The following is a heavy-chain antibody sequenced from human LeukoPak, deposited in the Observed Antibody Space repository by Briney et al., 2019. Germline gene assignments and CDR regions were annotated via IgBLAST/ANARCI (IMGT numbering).Heavy chain of an antibody. CDR1: GFTFSGSA. D-gene: IGHD3-22*01. V-gene: IGHV3-73*01. Sequence: GGSLRLSCAASGFTFSGSAMHWVRQASGKGLEWVGRIRSKANSYATAYAASVKGRFTISRDDSKNTAYLQMNSLKTEDTAVYYCTRTYYYDSTLYFDYWGQGTLVTVSS. CDR3: TRTYYYDSTLYFDY. CDR2: IRSKANSYAT. J-gene: IGHJ4*02.